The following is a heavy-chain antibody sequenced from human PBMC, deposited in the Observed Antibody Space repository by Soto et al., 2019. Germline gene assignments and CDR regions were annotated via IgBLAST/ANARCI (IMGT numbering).Heavy chain of an antibody. CDR2: IGPAGDT. CDR3: ARAYYYGSGIYFTFDH. CDR1: GVSFTYYD. D-gene: IGHD3-10*01. V-gene: IGHV3-13*01. Sequence: GGSLRLSCAASGVSFTYYDMAWVRQATGKGLEWVSVIGPAGDTYYPDSVKGRFSISREDATNSLYLQMNSLRAGDTAVYFCARAYYYGSGIYFTFDHWAQGTLVTVSS. J-gene: IGHJ4*02.